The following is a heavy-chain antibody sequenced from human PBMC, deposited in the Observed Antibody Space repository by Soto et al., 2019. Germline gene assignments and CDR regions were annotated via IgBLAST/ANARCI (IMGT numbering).Heavy chain of an antibody. V-gene: IGHV3-53*04. CDR2: IYSGGST. J-gene: IGHJ4*02. D-gene: IGHD1-1*01. CDR1: GFTVSSNY. CDR3: ARDLSSEFGRTDY. Sequence: EVQLVESGGGLVQPGGSLRLSCAASGFTVSSNYMSWVRQAPGKGLEWVSVIYSGGSTYYADSVKGRFTISRHNSKNTLYLQMNSLRAEDTAVYYCARDLSSEFGRTDYWGQGTLVTVSS.